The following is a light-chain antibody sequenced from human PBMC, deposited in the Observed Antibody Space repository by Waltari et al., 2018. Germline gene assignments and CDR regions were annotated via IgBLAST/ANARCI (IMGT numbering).Light chain of an antibody. CDR1: SSDVGAYNY. Sequence: QSALTQPASVSGSPGQSISIACTGTSSDVGAYNYVSWYQQHPGKAPSLIIFDVSSRPSGGSSHFSVSKSGNTASLTISGLQGEDEAKYYCASYIRYSTLELFGGGTSLTVL. CDR3: ASYIRYSTLEL. J-gene: IGLJ3*02. CDR2: DVS. V-gene: IGLV2-14*03.